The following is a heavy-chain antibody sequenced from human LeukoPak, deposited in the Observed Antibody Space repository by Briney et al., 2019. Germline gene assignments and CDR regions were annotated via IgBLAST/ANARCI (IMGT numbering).Heavy chain of an antibody. V-gene: IGHV4-34*01. CDR2: INHSGST. D-gene: IGHD4-17*01. CDR3: ARITVKSFDY. CDR1: GGSFSGYY. Sequence: PSETLSLTCAVYGGSFSGYYWSWIRQPPGKGLEWIGEINHSGSTNYNPSLKSRVTISVDTSKNQCSLKLSSVTAADTAVYYGARITVKSFDYWGQGTLVTVSS. J-gene: IGHJ4*02.